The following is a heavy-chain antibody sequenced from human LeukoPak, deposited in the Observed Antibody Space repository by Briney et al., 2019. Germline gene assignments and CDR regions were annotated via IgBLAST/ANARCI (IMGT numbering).Heavy chain of an antibody. CDR2: IYSSGST. CDR1: GGSISSGFYY. D-gene: IGHD2-8*01. J-gene: IGHJ3*02. Sequence: SETLFLTCTVSGGSISSGFYYWSWIRQPAGKGLEWIGRIYSSGSTNYDPSLKSRVSISVDTSKNHFSLNLSSVTAADTAVYYCASTHSNGGAFDIWGQGTVVTVSS. V-gene: IGHV4-61*02. CDR3: ASTHSNGGAFDI.